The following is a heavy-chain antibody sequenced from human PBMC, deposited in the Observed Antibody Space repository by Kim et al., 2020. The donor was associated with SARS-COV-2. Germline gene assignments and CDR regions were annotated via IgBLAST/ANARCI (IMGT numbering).Heavy chain of an antibody. V-gene: IGHV3-66*01. J-gene: IGHJ3*02. D-gene: IGHD3-16*01. Sequence: DSVKGIFTISRDKSNTKLYLQMNSLRAEDTAVYYCARVLIAVISFTAFDIWGQGTMVTVS. CDR3: ARVLIAVISFTAFDI.